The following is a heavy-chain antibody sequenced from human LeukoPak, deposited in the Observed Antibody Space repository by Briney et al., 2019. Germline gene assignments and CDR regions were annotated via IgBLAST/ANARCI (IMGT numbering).Heavy chain of an antibody. Sequence: PSETLPLTCAVCVGSFSGYYWSWIRQPPGKGLEWIGEINHSGSTNYNPYLKSRVTISVATSKNQFYLKLSSVTAAEPAVYYCARGRYCSSTSCPNWFDPWGQGTLVTVSS. CDR1: VGSFSGYY. CDR2: INHSGST. CDR3: ARGRYCSSTSCPNWFDP. J-gene: IGHJ5*02. D-gene: IGHD2-2*01. V-gene: IGHV4-34*01.